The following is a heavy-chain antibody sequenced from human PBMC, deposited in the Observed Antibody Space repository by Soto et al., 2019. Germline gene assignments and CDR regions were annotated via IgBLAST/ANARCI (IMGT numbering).Heavy chain of an antibody. D-gene: IGHD3-22*01. CDR2: IYSGGST. CDR3: ARNYDSTAGGAFDI. J-gene: IGHJ3*02. V-gene: IGHV3-53*01. CDR1: GFTVSSNY. Sequence: GESLGLSCAAYGFTVSSNYMSWVRQAPGKGLEWVSVIYSGGSTYYADSVKGRFTNSRDNSKNTLYLQMNSLRAEDTAVYYCARNYDSTAGGAFDIWGQGTLVTVSS.